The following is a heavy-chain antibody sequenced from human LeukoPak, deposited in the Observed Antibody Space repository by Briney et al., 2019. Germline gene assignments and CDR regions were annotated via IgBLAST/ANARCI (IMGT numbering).Heavy chain of an antibody. J-gene: IGHJ6*02. CDR1: GFTFSGSA. CDR3: TRGSQSDYYYGMDV. V-gene: IGHV3-73*01. Sequence: GGSLRLSCAASGFTFSGSAMHWVRQASGKGLEWVGRISSRTNTYATAYAASVKGRFTISRDDSKNTAYLQMNSLKTEDTAVYYCTRGSQSDYYYGMDVWGQGTRSPSP. CDR2: ISSRTNTYAT.